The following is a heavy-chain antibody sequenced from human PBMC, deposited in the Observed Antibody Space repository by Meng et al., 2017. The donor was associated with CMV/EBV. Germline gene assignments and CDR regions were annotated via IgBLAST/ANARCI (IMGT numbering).Heavy chain of an antibody. CDR1: RFVFSNYE. V-gene: IGHV3-48*03. CDR2: ISSSGSTI. J-gene: IGHJ4*02. Sequence: LNIPCVFSRFVFSNYEMNWVRQAPGKGLEWLSSISSSGSTIHYADSVKGRFTLSRDNAKNSLYLQMNSLRAEDSGIYYCARVVVRSSSGVDYWGQGTLLTVSS. D-gene: IGHD2-21*01. CDR3: ARVVVRSSSGVDY.